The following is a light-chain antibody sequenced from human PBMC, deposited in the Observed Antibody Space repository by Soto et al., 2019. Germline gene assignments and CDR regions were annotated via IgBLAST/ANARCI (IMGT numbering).Light chain of an antibody. CDR2: DAS. V-gene: IGKV3-11*01. J-gene: IGKJ1*01. CDR1: QSVSNH. Sequence: EVVLTQSPATLSLSRGERATRCCRTSQSVSNHLAWYQQKPGQAPRLLIYDASNRATGIPARFSGSGSGTDFTLTISSLEPEDFAVYYCQQRYSGWTFGQGTKVDI. CDR3: QQRYSGWT.